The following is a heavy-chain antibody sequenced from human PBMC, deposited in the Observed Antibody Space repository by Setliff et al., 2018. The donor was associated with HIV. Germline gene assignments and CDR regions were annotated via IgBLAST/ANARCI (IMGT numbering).Heavy chain of an antibody. Sequence: GLVKPSETLSLSCAVSAYSISSGYYWGWIRQAPGKGLEWIVSMYHSGNTFYNPSLKSRVSTSVDTSKNQFSLNLSSVTAADTAIYYCVRTKWHYSGVGRDHSLYYFDSWGQGIMVTVSS. J-gene: IGHJ4*02. CDR3: VRTKWHYSGVGRDHSLYYFDS. D-gene: IGHD1-7*01. CDR1: AYSISSGYY. V-gene: IGHV4-38-2*01. CDR2: MYHSGNT.